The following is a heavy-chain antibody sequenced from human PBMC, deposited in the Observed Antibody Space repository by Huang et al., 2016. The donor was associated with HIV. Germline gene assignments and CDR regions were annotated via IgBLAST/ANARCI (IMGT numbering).Heavy chain of an antibody. V-gene: IGHV1-69*01. CDR2: IIPIYGTA. Sequence: QVQLVQSGAEVKKPGSSVKVSCKASGGTFSTYAISWVRQAPGQGLEGMGGIIPIYGTANYAQRFQGRVTITADESASTAYMEMSSLRSEDTAVYYCAREYGPGGTKYYFDYWGQGTLVTVSS. D-gene: IGHD3-10*01. CDR3: AREYGPGGTKYYFDY. J-gene: IGHJ4*02. CDR1: GGTFSTYA.